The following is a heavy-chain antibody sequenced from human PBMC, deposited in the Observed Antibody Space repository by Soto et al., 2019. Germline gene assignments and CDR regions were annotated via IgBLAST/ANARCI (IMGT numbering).Heavy chain of an antibody. Sequence: EVQLVESGGGLVQPGGSLRLSCAASGFTFSSYWMSWVRQAPGKGLEWVDNIKQDGSEKYYVDSVKGRFTISRDNAKNSLYLQMNSLRAEDTAVYYCARLYSSGWYGNWFDPWGQGTLVTVSS. CDR3: ARLYSSGWYGNWFDP. V-gene: IGHV3-7*01. CDR2: IKQDGSEK. CDR1: GFTFSSYW. D-gene: IGHD6-19*01. J-gene: IGHJ5*02.